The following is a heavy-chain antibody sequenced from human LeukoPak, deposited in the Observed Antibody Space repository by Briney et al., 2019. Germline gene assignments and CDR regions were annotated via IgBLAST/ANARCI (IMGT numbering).Heavy chain of an antibody. CDR2: IYHSGST. D-gene: IGHD2-21*02. CDR1: GGSISSIGYY. V-gene: IGHV4-39*07. J-gene: IGHJ2*01. CDR3: AREFSCGGDCYPPNWYFDL. Sequence: SETLSLTCTVSGGSISSIGYYWGWIRQPPGKGLEWMGSIYHSGSTYYNPSLKSRVTISVDTSKNQFSLKLSSVTAADTAVYYCAREFSCGGDCYPPNWYFDLWGRGTLVTVSS.